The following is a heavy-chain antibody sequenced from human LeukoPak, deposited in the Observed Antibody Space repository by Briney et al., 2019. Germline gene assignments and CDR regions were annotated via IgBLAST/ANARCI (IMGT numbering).Heavy chain of an antibody. CDR2: IIPIFGTA. CDR3: VRDGGSSVFYYYYYMDV. D-gene: IGHD6-6*01. CDR1: GGTFSSYA. V-gene: IGHV1-69*13. Sequence: SVKVSCKASGGTFSSYAISWVRQAPGQGLEWMGGIIPIFGTANYAQKFQGRVTITADESTSTAYMELSSLRSEDTAVYYCVRDGGSSVFYYYYYMDVWGKGTTVTVSS. J-gene: IGHJ6*03.